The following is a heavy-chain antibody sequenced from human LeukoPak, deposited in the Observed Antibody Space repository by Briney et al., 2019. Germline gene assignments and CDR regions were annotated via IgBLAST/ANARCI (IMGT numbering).Heavy chain of an antibody. CDR2: INHSGST. D-gene: IGHD6-13*01. V-gene: IGHV4-34*01. J-gene: IGHJ4*02. Sequence: SETLSLTCAVYGGSFSGYYWSWIRQPPGKGLEWIGEINHSGSTNHNPSLESRVTISVDTSKNQFSLKLSSVTAADTAVYYCARRGGQQLAHFDYWGQGTLVTVSS. CDR1: GGSFSGYY. CDR3: ARRGGQQLAHFDY.